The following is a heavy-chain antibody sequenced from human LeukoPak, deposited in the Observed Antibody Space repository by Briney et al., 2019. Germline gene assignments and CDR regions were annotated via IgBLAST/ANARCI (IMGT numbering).Heavy chain of an antibody. J-gene: IGHJ3*02. CDR3: ATRGDYSDTSGNSYDALDI. D-gene: IGHD3-22*01. CDR1: GGSFSGYY. V-gene: IGHV4-34*01. CDR2: INHSGST. Sequence: SETLSLTCAVYGGSFSGYYWSWIRQPPGKGLEWIGEINHSGSTNYNPSLKSRVTVSADPSKTQFSLKLTSVAAADTAVYYCATRGDYSDTSGNSYDALDIWGQGTMVTVSS.